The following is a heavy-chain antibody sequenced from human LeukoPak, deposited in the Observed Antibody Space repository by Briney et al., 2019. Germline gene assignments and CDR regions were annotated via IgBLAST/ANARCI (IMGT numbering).Heavy chain of an antibody. V-gene: IGHV4-4*07. CDR3: ARTMIVVVGDAFDI. J-gene: IGHJ3*02. CDR2: IYTSGST. Sequence: PSETLSLTCTVSGGSISSYYWSWIRQPAGKGLEWIGRIYTSGSTKYNPYPKSRVTIAVYTSKNQFSLSLSPVTAADTAVYYCARTMIVVVGDAFDIWGQGTMVTVSS. D-gene: IGHD3-22*01. CDR1: GGSISSYY.